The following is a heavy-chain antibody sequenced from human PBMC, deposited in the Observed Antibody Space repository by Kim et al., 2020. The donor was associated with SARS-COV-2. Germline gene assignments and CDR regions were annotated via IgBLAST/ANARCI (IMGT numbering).Heavy chain of an antibody. J-gene: IGHJ5*02. CDR3: ARGSFQQGFDP. V-gene: IGHV3-74*01. CDR1: GFTLTNYW. D-gene: IGHD6-13*01. CDR2: SNSDGSVT. Sequence: GGSLRLSCEASGFTLTNYWMNWVRQGPEKGLVWVSRSNSDGSVTHYADSVKGRFTISRDNAKNTLFLQLNSLVVEDTAIYYCARGSFQQGFDPWGQGTLVTVSS.